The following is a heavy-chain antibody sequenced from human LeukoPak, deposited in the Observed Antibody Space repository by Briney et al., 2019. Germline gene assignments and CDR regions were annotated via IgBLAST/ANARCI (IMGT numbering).Heavy chain of an antibody. CDR3: ARVQGYCSVTSCYPHY. D-gene: IGHD2-2*01. Sequence: GASVTVSCKASGYTFTTYALNWVRQAPGHGLEWIGWINTNTGNPTYAQGFTGRFVFSLDTSVNTAYLQISSLKAEDTAMYYCARVQGYCSVTSCYPHYWGQGTLVTVSS. J-gene: IGHJ4*02. V-gene: IGHV7-4-1*02. CDR2: INTNTGNP. CDR1: GYTFTTYA.